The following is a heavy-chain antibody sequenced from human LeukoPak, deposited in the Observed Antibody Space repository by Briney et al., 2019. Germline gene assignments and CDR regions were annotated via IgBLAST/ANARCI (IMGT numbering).Heavy chain of an antibody. Sequence: ASVKVSCKASGYTFTGYYMHWVRQAPGQGLEWMGWINPNSGGTNYAQKFQGRVTMTRDTSISTAYMELRSLRSDDTAVYYCARVPYYYDSSGYYIIPYNWFDPWGQGTLVTVSS. D-gene: IGHD3-22*01. V-gene: IGHV1-2*02. CDR2: INPNSGGT. CDR1: GYTFTGYY. J-gene: IGHJ5*02. CDR3: ARVPYYYDSSGYYIIPYNWFDP.